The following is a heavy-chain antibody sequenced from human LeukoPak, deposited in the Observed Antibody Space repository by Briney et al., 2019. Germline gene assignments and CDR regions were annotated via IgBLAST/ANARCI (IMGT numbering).Heavy chain of an antibody. Sequence: GGSLRLSCAASGFTFTSYEMNWVRQAPGKGLEWVSYISSSGTTIYYADSVKGRFTISRHNAKNSLSLQMNSLRAEDTAVYYCARMNTAMVNGLNYYYYMDVWGKGTTVTISS. J-gene: IGHJ6*03. V-gene: IGHV3-48*03. CDR3: ARMNTAMVNGLNYYYYMDV. CDR1: GFTFTSYE. D-gene: IGHD5-18*01. CDR2: ISSSGTTI.